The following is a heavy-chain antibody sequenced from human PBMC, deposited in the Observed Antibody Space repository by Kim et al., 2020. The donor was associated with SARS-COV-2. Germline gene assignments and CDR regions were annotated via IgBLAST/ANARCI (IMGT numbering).Heavy chain of an antibody. Sequence: YYADSVKGRFTISRDNAKNSLYLQMNSLRAEDTAVYYCARERAGSDAFDIWGQGTMVTVSS. D-gene: IGHD1-26*01. CDR3: ARERAGSDAFDI. V-gene: IGHV3-21*01. J-gene: IGHJ3*02.